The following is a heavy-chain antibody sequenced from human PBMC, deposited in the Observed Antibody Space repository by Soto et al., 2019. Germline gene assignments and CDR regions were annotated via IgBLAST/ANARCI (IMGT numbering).Heavy chain of an antibody. J-gene: IGHJ1*01. Sequence: EASVKVSCKASGYTFTSYAMHWVRQAPGQRLEWMGWINAGNGNTKYSQKFQGRVTITRDTSASTAHMELSSLRSEDTAVYYCATEGFSGSYYMSYFQHWGQGTLVTVSS. D-gene: IGHD1-26*01. CDR3: ATEGFSGSYYMSYFQH. V-gene: IGHV1-3*01. CDR2: INAGNGNT. CDR1: GYTFTSYA.